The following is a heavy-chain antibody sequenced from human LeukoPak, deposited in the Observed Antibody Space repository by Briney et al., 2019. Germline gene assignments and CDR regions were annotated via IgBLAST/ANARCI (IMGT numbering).Heavy chain of an antibody. Sequence: SQTLSLTCAISGDSVSSNSAAWSWIRQSPSRGLEWLGRTYYRSKWYNDYAVSVKSRITINPDTSKNQFSLQLNSVTPEDTAVYYCARGVGGSYYYYYGMDVWGQGTTVTVSS. D-gene: IGHD2-15*01. CDR1: GDSVSSNSAA. V-gene: IGHV6-1*01. CDR2: TYYRSKWYN. CDR3: ARGVGGSYYYYYGMDV. J-gene: IGHJ6*02.